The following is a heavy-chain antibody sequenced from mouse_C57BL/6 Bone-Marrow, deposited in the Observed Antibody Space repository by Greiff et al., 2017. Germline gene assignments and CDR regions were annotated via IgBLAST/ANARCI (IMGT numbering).Heavy chain of an antibody. CDR3: ARKRIYDGYYVPFDY. J-gene: IGHJ2*01. V-gene: IGHV1-54*01. D-gene: IGHD2-3*01. CDR2: INPGSGGT. Sequence: VQLQQSGAELVRPGTSVKVSCKASGYAFTNYLIEWVKQRPGQGLEWIGVINPGSGGTNYNEKFKGKATLTADKSSSTAYMQLSSLTSEDSAVYFCARKRIYDGYYVPFDYWGQGTTLTVSS. CDR1: GYAFTNYL.